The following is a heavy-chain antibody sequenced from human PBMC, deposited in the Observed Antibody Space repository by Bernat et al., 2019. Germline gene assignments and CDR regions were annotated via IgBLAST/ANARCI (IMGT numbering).Heavy chain of an antibody. CDR2: IYYSGTT. Sequence: QVQLQESGPGLVRPSETLSLTCTVSGGSVSVNSYYWTWIRQPPGKGLEWIGYIYYSGTTNYNPSLKSRVTMSVDTPKNQISLKLSSVTAADTAVYYCARRGGYYVMDVWGQGTTVTVSS. CDR1: GGSVSVNSYY. D-gene: IGHD3-16*01. V-gene: IGHV4-61*01. J-gene: IGHJ6*02. CDR3: ARRGGYYVMDV.